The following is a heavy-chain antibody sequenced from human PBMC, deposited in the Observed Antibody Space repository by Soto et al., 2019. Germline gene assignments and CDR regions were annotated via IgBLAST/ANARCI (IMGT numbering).Heavy chain of an antibody. Sequence: GGSLRLSCAASGFTFSSYAMSWVRQAPGKGLEWVAAICDDGGSTYYADSVKGRFTISRDNSKNTLYLQMNSLRAEDTALYYCAKGRSYYYYYGVDVWGQGTTVTVSS. CDR1: GFTFSSYA. CDR2: ICDDGGST. J-gene: IGHJ6*02. CDR3: AKGRSYYYYYGVDV. V-gene: IGHV3-23*01.